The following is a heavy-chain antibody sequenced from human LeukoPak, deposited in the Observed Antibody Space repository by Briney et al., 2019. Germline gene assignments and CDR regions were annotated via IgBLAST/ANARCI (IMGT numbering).Heavy chain of an antibody. CDR3: ARLKALSRPYYDSGSYTQTNFDY. CDR1: GGSFSGYY. CDR2: INHSGST. Sequence: PSETLSLTCAVYGGSFSGYYWSWIRQPPGKGLEWIGEINHSGSTNYNPSLKSRVTISVDTSKNQISLKLSSVTAADTAVYYCARLKALSRPYYDSGSYTQTNFDYWGQGTLVTVSS. D-gene: IGHD3-10*01. J-gene: IGHJ4*02. V-gene: IGHV4-34*01.